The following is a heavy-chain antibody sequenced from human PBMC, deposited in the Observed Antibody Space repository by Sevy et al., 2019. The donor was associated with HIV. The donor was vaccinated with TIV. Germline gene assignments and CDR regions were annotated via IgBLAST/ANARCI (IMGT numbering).Heavy chain of an antibody. J-gene: IGHJ4*02. V-gene: IGHV3-30-3*01. CDR1: GFTFRTYA. CDR2: ISSNGDND. D-gene: IGHD1-26*01. CDR3: ARGPEWELTSFLSH. Sequence: GGSLRLSCAASGFTFRTYAFHWVRQAPGRGLEWIGLISSNGDNDLYANSVRGRFTISRDNSLNILYRQMTSLTPDDTAVYYCARGPEWELTSFLSHWGQGTLVTVSS.